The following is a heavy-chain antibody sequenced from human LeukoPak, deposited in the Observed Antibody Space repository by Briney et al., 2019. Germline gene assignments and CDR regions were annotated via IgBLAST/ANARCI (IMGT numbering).Heavy chain of an antibody. V-gene: IGHV1-2*02. CDR2: INPNSGGT. Sequence: GASVKVSCKASGYTFTGYYMHWVRQAPGQRLDCIGWINPNSGGTNYAQKFQGRVTMTRDTSISTAYMELSRLRSDDTAVYYCARSITMVRGVITPLCYWGQGTLVTVSS. CDR3: ARSITMVRGVITPLCY. J-gene: IGHJ4*02. D-gene: IGHD3-10*01. CDR1: GYTFTGYY.